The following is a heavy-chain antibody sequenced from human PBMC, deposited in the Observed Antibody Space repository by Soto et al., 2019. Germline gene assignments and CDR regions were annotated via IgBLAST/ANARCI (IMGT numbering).Heavy chain of an antibody. CDR3: ARRRSSLIPFDY. CDR1: GFSLSTSGVS. J-gene: IGHJ4*02. V-gene: IGHV2-5*02. D-gene: IGHD2-2*01. CDR2: IYWDDDK. Sequence: QITWKESGPTLVKPTQTLTLTCTFSGFSLSTSGVSVDWIRQPRGKALEWLALIYWDDDKRYSPSLKSRLTSAKALSKNQVVLTMTNMDPVDTATYYCARRRSSLIPFDYWGQGTLVTVSS.